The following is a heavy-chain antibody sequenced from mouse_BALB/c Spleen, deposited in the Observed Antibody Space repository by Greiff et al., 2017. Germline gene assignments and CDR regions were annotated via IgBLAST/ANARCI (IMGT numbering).Heavy chain of an antibody. CDR1: GYSITSGYY. D-gene: IGHD2-14*01. J-gene: IGHJ3*01. CDR2: MSYDGSN. CDR3: ARAYYRYDGWFAY. V-gene: IGHV3-6*02. Sequence: VQLKESGPGLVKPSQSLYLTCSVTGYSITSGYYWYWIRQFPGNKLECMGYMSYDGSNNYNPSLKNRISITRDTSKNQFFLKLNSVTTEDTATYYCARAYYRYDGWFAYWGQGTLVTVSA.